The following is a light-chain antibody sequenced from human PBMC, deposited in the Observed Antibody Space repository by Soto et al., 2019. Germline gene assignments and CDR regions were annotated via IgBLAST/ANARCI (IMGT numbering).Light chain of an antibody. CDR1: TGAVTSSNY. J-gene: IGLJ2*01. CDR2: STN. CDR3: LLYYGGQLGV. Sequence: QAVVTQEPSLTVSPGGTVTLTCAVYTGAVTSSNYPNWFQQKPGQAPRALIYSTNHKYSWTPARFSGSLLGGKAALTLSGVQPEDEADYYCLLYYGGQLGVFGGGTQLTV. V-gene: IGLV7-43*01.